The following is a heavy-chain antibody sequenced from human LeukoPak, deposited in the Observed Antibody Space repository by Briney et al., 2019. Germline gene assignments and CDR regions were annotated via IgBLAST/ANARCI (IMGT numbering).Heavy chain of an antibody. J-gene: IGHJ4*02. CDR3: ARGGLTMVRGVIITEYYFDY. Sequence: GASVEVSCKASGGTFSSYAISWVRQAPGQGLEWMGGIIPIFGTANYAQKFQGRVTITADESTSTAYMELSRLRSDDTAVYYCARGGLTMVRGVIITEYYFDYWGQGTLVTVSS. V-gene: IGHV1-69*13. CDR2: IIPIFGTA. D-gene: IGHD3-10*01. CDR1: GGTFSSYA.